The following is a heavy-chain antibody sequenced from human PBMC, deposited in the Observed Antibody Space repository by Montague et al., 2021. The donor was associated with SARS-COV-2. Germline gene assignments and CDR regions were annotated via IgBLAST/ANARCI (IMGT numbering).Heavy chain of an antibody. V-gene: IGHV4-59*01. D-gene: IGHD3-10*01. CDR1: GGSMSSYH. CDR3: ARDVRYYYDQ. Sequence: SETLSPTCSVSGGSMSSYHWFWIRQPPGKGLEWIGYVPYRGSTNYNLSLKSRVTISLDTSKNRFSLRVTSVTAADTAVYYCARDVRYYYDQWGQGILVTVSS. J-gene: IGHJ4*02. CDR2: VPYRGST.